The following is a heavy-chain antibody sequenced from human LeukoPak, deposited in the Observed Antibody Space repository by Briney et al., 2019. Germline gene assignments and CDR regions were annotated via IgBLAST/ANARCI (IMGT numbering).Heavy chain of an antibody. CDR1: GFTFSSYA. J-gene: IGHJ4*02. CDR2: ISYDGSNK. V-gene: IGHV3-30-3*01. D-gene: IGHD3-22*01. Sequence: GGSLILSCAASGFTFSSYAMHWVRPAPGKGLEWVAVISYDGSNKYYADSVKGRFTISRDNSKNTLYLQMNSLRAEDTAVYYCARDWAPPSYYYDSSGYYDYWGQGTLVTVSS. CDR3: ARDWAPPSYYYDSSGYYDY.